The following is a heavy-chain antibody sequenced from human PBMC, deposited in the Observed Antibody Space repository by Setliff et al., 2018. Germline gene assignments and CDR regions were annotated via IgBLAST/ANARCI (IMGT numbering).Heavy chain of an antibody. D-gene: IGHD6-13*01. Sequence: SETLSLTCTVSGGSISSYYWSWIRQPAGKGLEWIGHIYIGGSANYNPSLKSRVTMFVDTSKNQFSLKLSSVTAADTAVYYCASAGHSGSWFPFDAFHIWGQGTMVTVSS. V-gene: IGHV4-4*07. CDR2: IYIGGSA. CDR3: ASAGHSGSWFPFDAFHI. J-gene: IGHJ3*02. CDR1: GGSISSYY.